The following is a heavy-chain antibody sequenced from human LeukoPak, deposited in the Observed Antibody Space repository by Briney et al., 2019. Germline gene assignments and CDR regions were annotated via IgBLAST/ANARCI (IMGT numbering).Heavy chain of an antibody. CDR3: ARGEKNIVVVPAAIRNDAFDI. CDR2: ISSSGSTI. CDR1: GFTFSDYY. J-gene: IGHJ3*02. Sequence: GGSLRLSCAASGFTFSDYYMSWIRQAPGKGLEWVSYISSSGSTIYYADSVKGRFTISRDNAKNSLYLQMNSLRAEDTAVYYCARGEKNIVVVPAAIRNDAFDIWGQGTMVTVSS. V-gene: IGHV3-11*04. D-gene: IGHD2-2*01.